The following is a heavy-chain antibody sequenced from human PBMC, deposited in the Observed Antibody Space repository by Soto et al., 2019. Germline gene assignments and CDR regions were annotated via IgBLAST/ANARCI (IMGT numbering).Heavy chain of an antibody. D-gene: IGHD2-8*02. CDR1: GGSFSGYY. CDR3: ARDKITGLFDY. V-gene: IGHV4-34*01. J-gene: IGHJ4*02. Sequence: QVQLQQWGAGLLKPSETLSLTCAVYGGSFSGYYWTWIRQPPGTGLEWIGEINHIGSTNYNPSLKSRGTISLDTSKNQFSLKLTSVTAADTAVYYCARDKITGLFDYWGQGTQVTVSS. CDR2: INHIGST.